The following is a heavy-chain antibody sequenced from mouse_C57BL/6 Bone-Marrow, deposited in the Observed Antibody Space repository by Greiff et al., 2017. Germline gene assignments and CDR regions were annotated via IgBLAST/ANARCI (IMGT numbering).Heavy chain of an antibody. CDR1: GYTFTNYW. CDR2: MHPNGGSP. V-gene: IGHV1-64*01. Sequence: QVQLQQPGAELVKPGASVKLSCKASGYTFTNYWMHWVKQRPGQGLEWIGMMHPNGGSPDYNEKFKSEATLSVDKSSRTAYMELSSLTSEDSAGYYCARSYDYDDYTMDYWGQGTSVTVSS. CDR3: ARSYDYDDYTMDY. D-gene: IGHD2-4*01. J-gene: IGHJ4*01.